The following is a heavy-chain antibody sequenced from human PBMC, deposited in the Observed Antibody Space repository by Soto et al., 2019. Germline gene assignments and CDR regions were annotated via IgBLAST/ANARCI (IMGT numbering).Heavy chain of an antibody. Sequence: QVQLVESGGGVVQPGGSLRLSCEASGFTFSGYGMHWVRQSPGEGLEWVAVLANDGTYQYYADSMKGRFTMSRDNSKNTLYLQMDSLRPGDTAVYYCARSLGGRSWFPPDYWGQGTLVTVSS. J-gene: IGHJ4*02. CDR1: GFTFSGYG. CDR2: LANDGTYQ. D-gene: IGHD6-13*01. V-gene: IGHV3-30*03. CDR3: ARSLGGRSWFPPDY.